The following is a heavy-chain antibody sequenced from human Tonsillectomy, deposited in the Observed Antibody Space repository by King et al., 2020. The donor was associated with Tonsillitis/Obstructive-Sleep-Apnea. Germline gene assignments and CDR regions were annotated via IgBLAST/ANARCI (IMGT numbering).Heavy chain of an antibody. V-gene: IGHV3-43*02. CDR2: ISGDGGTT. CDR3: AKGGSYNWNPFDY. J-gene: IGHJ4*02. D-gene: IGHD1-20*01. CDR1: GFTFDDYA. Sequence: QLVQSGGGVVQSGGSLRLSCAASGFTFDDYAMHWVRPAPGKGLEWVSLISGDGGTTYYADSVKGRFTISRDNSKNSLYLQMNSLRIADTALYYCAKGGSYNWNPFDYWGQGTLVTVSS.